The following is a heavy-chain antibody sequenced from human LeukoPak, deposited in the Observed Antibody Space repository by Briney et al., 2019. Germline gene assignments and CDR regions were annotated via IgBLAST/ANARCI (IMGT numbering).Heavy chain of an antibody. V-gene: IGHV3-7*04. D-gene: IGHD3-22*01. Sequence: QSGGSLRLSCAASGFTFSSYWMSWVRQAPGKGLEWVANIKQDGSEKYYADSVKGRFTISRDNSKNTLYLQMNSLRAEDTAVYYCAKDYYDSSGYIGEFDYWGQGTLVTVSS. CDR2: IKQDGSEK. CDR1: GFTFSSYW. CDR3: AKDYYDSSGYIGEFDY. J-gene: IGHJ4*02.